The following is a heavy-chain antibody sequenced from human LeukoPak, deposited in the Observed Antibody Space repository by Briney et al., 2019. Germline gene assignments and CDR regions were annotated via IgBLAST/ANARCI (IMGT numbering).Heavy chain of an antibody. V-gene: IGHV3-23*01. J-gene: IGHJ3*02. D-gene: IGHD2-21*01. CDR2: ISDRGDST. CDR3: AKGRWGLTLINFDI. CDR1: GFSVTTYA. Sequence: GGSLRLSCAASGFSVTTYAMGWVRQAPGKGLEWVSDISDRGDSTHDADSVKGRFTISRDSSEKSVFLQMNSLRREDTAVYYCAKGRWGLTLINFDIWGEGTMVTDSS.